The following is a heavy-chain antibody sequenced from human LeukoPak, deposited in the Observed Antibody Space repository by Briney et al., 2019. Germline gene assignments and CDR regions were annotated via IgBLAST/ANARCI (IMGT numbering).Heavy chain of an antibody. J-gene: IGHJ5*02. D-gene: IGHD3-22*01. CDR1: GYTFTSYA. Sequence: ASVKVSCKASGYTFTSYAMNWVRQAPGQGLEWMGIINPSGGSTSYAQKFQGRVTMTRDTSTSTVYMELSSLRSEDTAVYYCAITRYDSSGYYSPYNWFDPWGQGTLVTVSS. CDR2: INPSGGST. CDR3: AITRYDSSGYYSPYNWFDP. V-gene: IGHV1-46*01.